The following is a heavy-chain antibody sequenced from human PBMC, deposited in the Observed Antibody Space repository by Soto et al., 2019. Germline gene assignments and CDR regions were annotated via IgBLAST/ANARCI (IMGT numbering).Heavy chain of an antibody. Sequence: GGSLRLSCAASGFTFSSYAMSWVRQAPGKGLEWVSAISGSGGSTYYADSVKGRFTISRDNSKNTLYLQMNSLRAEDTAVYYCAKSLVSGSDPLKAFDIWGQGTMVPVSS. V-gene: IGHV3-23*01. CDR2: ISGSGGST. J-gene: IGHJ3*02. CDR1: GFTFSSYA. CDR3: AKSLVSGSDPLKAFDI. D-gene: IGHD3-22*01.